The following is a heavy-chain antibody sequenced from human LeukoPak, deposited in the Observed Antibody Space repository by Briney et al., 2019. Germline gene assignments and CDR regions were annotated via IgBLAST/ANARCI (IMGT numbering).Heavy chain of an antibody. Sequence: SETLSLTCTVSGGSISTFYWSWLRQPPGKGLEWIGYIFQTGHSNYNPSLKGRVTISVDTSKNQLSLKLYSVTVADTAIYYCARHPLSDGFDFWGQGTMVTVSS. V-gene: IGHV4-59*08. CDR3: ARHPLSDGFDF. CDR2: IFQTGHS. J-gene: IGHJ3*01. CDR1: GGSISTFY.